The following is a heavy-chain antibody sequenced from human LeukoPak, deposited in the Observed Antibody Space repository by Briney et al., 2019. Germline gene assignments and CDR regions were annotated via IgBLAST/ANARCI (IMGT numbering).Heavy chain of an antibody. D-gene: IGHD6-19*01. Sequence: ESLSLACPASTLSPTSYCMNWVRHAPRECPEWVGSIPSVRTYIFYAGSVRGRFTISRDNDETSLFLQMKSLRADATAVYYCARDEETVAGLNGFDLWGQGTLVTVSS. CDR3: ARDEETVAGLNGFDL. J-gene: IGHJ4*02. CDR2: IPSVRTYI. CDR1: TLSPTSYC. V-gene: IGHV3-21*01.